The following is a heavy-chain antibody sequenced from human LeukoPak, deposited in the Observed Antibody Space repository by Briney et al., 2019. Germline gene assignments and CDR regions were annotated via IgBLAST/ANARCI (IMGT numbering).Heavy chain of an antibody. CDR3: ARDRGSAAAGTWYYAMDV. CDR2: STSSDNI. Sequence: PGGSLRPSCAASGFIFSSFEVNWVRQAPGKGLEWVSSSTSSDNIHYADAVKGRFTSSRDNAKNSVYLQMNSLRAEDTAVYYCARDRGSAAAGTWYYAMDVWGQGTTVTVSS. D-gene: IGHD6-13*01. J-gene: IGHJ6*02. V-gene: IGHV3-48*03. CDR1: GFIFSSFE.